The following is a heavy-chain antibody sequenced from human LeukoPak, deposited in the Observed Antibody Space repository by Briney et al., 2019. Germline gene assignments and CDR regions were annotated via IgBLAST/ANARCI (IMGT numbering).Heavy chain of an antibody. CDR2: IYTSGST. Sequence: TSETLSLTCTVSGGSISSYYWSWIRQPAGKGLEWIGRIYTSGSTNYNPSLKSRVTMSVDTSKNQFSLKLSSVTAADTAVYYCARDRTTVTTGYYYYYMDVWGKGTTVTVSS. J-gene: IGHJ6*03. CDR3: ARDRTTVTTGYYYYYMDV. V-gene: IGHV4-4*07. D-gene: IGHD4-17*01. CDR1: GGSISSYY.